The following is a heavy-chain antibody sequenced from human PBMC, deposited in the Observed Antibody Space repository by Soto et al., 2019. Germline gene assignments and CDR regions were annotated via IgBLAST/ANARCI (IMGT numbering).Heavy chain of an antibody. J-gene: IGHJ4*02. V-gene: IGHV3-33*01. CDR2: IWYDGSNK. CDR3: ARDSEQQLRSGFDY. Sequence: GGSLRLSCAASGFTFSSYGMHWVRQAPGKGLEWVAVIWYDGSNKYYADSVKGRFTISRDNSKNTLYLQMNSLRAEDTAVYYCARDSEQQLRSGFDYWGQGTLVTVSS. CDR1: GFTFSSYG. D-gene: IGHD6-13*01.